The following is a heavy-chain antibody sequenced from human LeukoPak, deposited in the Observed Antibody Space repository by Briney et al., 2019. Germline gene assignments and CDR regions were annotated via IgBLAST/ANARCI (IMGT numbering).Heavy chain of an antibody. CDR3: ARELGYCSGGSCYSRGAGYYYYYGMDV. CDR1: GYTFTSYA. CDR2: INTNTGNP. J-gene: IGHJ6*02. D-gene: IGHD2-15*01. Sequence: ASVKVSCKASGYTFTSYAMNWVRQAPGQGLEWMGWINTNTGNPTYAQGFTGRFVFSLDTSVSTAYLQISSLKAEDTAVYYCARELGYCSGGSCYSRGAGYYYYYGMDVWGQGTTVTVSS. V-gene: IGHV7-4-1*02.